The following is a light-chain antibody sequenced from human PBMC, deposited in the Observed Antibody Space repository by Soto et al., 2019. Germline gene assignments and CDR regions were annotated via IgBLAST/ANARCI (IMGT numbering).Light chain of an antibody. V-gene: IGLV6-57*03. CDR2: EDN. Sequence: NFMLTQPHSVSESPGKTVTISCTRSSGSIASNYVQWYQQRPGSAPTTVIYEDNQRPSGVPDRFSGSIDSSSNSASLTIFGLKTEDEADYYCQSYDSSNQVFGGGTKVTVL. CDR1: SGSIASNY. J-gene: IGLJ2*01. CDR3: QSYDSSNQV.